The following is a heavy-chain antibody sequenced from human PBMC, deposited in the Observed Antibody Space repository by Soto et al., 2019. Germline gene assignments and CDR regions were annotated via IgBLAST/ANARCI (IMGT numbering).Heavy chain of an antibody. D-gene: IGHD1-1*01. CDR1: GGXFCGYY. J-gene: IGHJ4*02. CDR2: INHSGST. V-gene: IGHV4-34*01. CDR3: ASRPNWNVFNFDY. Sequence: SETLSLTCAVYGGXFCGYYWSWIRQPPGKGLEWIGEINHSGSTNYNPSLKSRVTISVDTSKNQFSLKLSSVTAADTAVYYCASRPNWNVFNFDYWGQGTLVTVSS.